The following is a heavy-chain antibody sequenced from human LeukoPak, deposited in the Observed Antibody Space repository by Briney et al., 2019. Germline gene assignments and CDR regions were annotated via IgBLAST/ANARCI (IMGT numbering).Heavy chain of an antibody. D-gene: IGHD3-10*01. V-gene: IGHV4-34*01. CDR2: INHSGST. CDR1: GGSISSYY. CDR3: ARGPYYGSGSYRVDY. J-gene: IGHJ4*02. Sequence: PSETLSLTCTVSGGSISSYYWSWIRQPPGKGLEWIGEINHSGSTNYNPSLKSRVTISVDTSKNQFSLKLSSVTAADTAVYYCARGPYYGSGSYRVDYWGQGTLVTVSS.